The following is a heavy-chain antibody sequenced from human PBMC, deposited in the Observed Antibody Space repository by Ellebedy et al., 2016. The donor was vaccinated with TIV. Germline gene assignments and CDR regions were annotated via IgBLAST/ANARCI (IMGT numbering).Heavy chain of an antibody. CDR3: AKEYRWLYYDSSGYFDY. V-gene: IGHV3-33*06. Sequence: GESLKISXAASGFTFSSYGMHWVRQAPGKGLEWVAVIWYDGSNKYYADSVKGRFTISRDNAKNSLYLQMNSLRAEDTAVYYCAKEYRWLYYDSSGYFDYWGQGTLVTVSS. D-gene: IGHD3-22*01. J-gene: IGHJ4*02. CDR1: GFTFSSYG. CDR2: IWYDGSNK.